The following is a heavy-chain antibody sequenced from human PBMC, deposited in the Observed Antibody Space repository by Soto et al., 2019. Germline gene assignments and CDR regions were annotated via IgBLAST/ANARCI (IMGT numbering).Heavy chain of an antibody. Sequence: PGESLKISCMGSGYKVSTWHNFTSYWIGWVRQMPGKGLEWMGIIYPGDSDTTYSPSFQGQVTISADKSITTAYLHWSSLRASDTAMYYCARRYCGGGRCPDGVDIWGQGTMVTVSS. D-gene: IGHD2-15*01. CDR1: GYKVSTWHNFTSYW. CDR2: IYPGDSDT. CDR3: ARRYCGGGRCPDGVDI. J-gene: IGHJ3*02. V-gene: IGHV5-51*01.